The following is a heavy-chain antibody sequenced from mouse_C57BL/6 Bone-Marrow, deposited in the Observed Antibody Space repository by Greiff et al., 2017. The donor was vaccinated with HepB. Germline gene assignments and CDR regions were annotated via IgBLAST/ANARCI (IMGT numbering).Heavy chain of an antibody. D-gene: IGHD1-1*01. CDR2: IRLKSDNYAT. CDR3: TYYYGSPWFAY. CDR1: GFTFSNYW. Sequence: EVQLVESGGGLVQPGGSMKLSCVASGFTFSNYWMNWVRQSPEKGLEWVAQIRLKSDNYATHYAESVKGRFTISRDDSKSSVYLQMNNLRAEDTGIYYCTYYYGSPWFAYWGQGTLVTVSA. J-gene: IGHJ3*01. V-gene: IGHV6-3*01.